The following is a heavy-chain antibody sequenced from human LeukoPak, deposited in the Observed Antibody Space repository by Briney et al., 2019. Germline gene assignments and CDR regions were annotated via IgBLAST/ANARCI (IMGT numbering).Heavy chain of an antibody. CDR2: IGTYNGNP. Sequence: GASVTVSCKASGYTFTTYAISWVRQAPGQGLEWMGWIGTYNGNPDYAQNLQGRVTMTTDTSTSTAYMELRNLKSDDTAVYYCAREDPGGAFDVWGRGTMVTVSS. V-gene: IGHV1-18*01. D-gene: IGHD3-16*01. CDR3: AREDPGGAFDV. CDR1: GYTFTTYA. J-gene: IGHJ3*01.